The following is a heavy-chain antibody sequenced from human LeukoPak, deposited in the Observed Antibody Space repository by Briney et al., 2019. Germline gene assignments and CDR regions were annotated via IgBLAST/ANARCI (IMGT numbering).Heavy chain of an antibody. CDR3: ARLNGGYSGYDSDY. CDR2: IYYSGST. J-gene: IGHJ4*02. CDR1: GGSISSSSYY. Sequence: TSETLSLTCTVSGGSISSSSYYWGWIRQPPGKGLEWIGSIYYSGSTYYNPSLKSRVTISVDTSKNQFSLKLSSVTAADTAVYYCARLNGGYSGYDSDYWGQGTLVTVSS. V-gene: IGHV4-39*01. D-gene: IGHD5-12*01.